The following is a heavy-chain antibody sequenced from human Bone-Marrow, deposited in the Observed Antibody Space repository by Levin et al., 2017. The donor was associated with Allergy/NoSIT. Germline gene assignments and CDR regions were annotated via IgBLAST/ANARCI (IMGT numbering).Heavy chain of an antibody. V-gene: IGHV4-30-2*01. CDR3: ARGLIAVAGADAFDI. Sequence: SETLSLTCAVSGGSISSGGYSWSWIRQPPGKGLEWIGYIYHSGSTYYNPSLKSRVTISVDRSKNQFSLKLSSVTAADTAVYYCARGLIAVAGADAFDIWGQGTMVTVSS. J-gene: IGHJ3*02. CDR2: IYHSGST. D-gene: IGHD6-19*01. CDR1: GGSISSGGYS.